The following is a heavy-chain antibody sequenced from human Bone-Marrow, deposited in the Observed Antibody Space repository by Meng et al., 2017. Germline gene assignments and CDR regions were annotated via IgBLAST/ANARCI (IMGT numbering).Heavy chain of an antibody. Sequence: QVQLQESGPGLVKPSQTLSLTCTVFGVSISGGDYYWSWIRQPSGKGLEWIGYIHFSGSTYYNPSLNSRITISVDMSRNQFSLRLTSVTSADMAVYYCARVNSDCGGVMCYKGWFDPWGQGTLVTVSS. CDR2: IHFSGST. D-gene: IGHD2-21*01. J-gene: IGHJ5*02. V-gene: IGHV4-30-4*01. CDR1: GVSISGGDYY. CDR3: ARVNSDCGGVMCYKGWFDP.